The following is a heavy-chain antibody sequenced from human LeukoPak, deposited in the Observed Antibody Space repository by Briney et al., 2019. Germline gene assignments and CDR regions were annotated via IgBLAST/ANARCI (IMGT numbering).Heavy chain of an antibody. Sequence: PLETLSLTCAVSGYSISSGYYWGWIRQPPGKGLEWIGSIYHSGSTYYNPSLKSRVTISVDTSKNQFSLKLSSVTAADTAVYYCARGRSTILWWDGMDVWGKGTTVAVSS. CDR3: ARGRSTILWWDGMDV. D-gene: IGHD2-2*01. CDR1: GYSISSGYY. J-gene: IGHJ6*04. CDR2: IYHSGST. V-gene: IGHV4-38-2*01.